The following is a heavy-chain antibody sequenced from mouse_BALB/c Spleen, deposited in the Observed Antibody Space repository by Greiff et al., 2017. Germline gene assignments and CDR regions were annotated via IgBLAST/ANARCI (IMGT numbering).Heavy chain of an antibody. CDR2: ISYSGST. Sequence: EVHLVESGPGLVKPSQSLSLTCTVTGYSITSDYAWNWIRQFPGNKLEWMGYISYSGSTSYNPSLKSRISITRDTSKNQFFLQLNSVTTEDTATYYCATSYVGFAYWGQGTLVTVSA. D-gene: IGHD1-1*01. CDR3: ATSYVGFAY. V-gene: IGHV3-2*02. CDR1: GYSITSDYA. J-gene: IGHJ3*01.